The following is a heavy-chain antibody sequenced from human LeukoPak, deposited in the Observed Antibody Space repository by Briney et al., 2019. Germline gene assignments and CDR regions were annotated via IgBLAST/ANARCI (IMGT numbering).Heavy chain of an antibody. J-gene: IGHJ4*02. CDR1: GYTFTTYY. D-gene: IGHD5-24*01. Sequence: ASVKVSCKASGYTFTTYYMHWVRQAPGQGLEWMGIINPSGGTTFYAQKFQGRVTMTRDMSTSTVHMELSSLRSEDTAVYYCARDHGMATILAKSNHLDFWGQGTLVTVSS. CDR3: ARDHGMATILAKSNHLDF. CDR2: INPSGGTT. V-gene: IGHV1-46*01.